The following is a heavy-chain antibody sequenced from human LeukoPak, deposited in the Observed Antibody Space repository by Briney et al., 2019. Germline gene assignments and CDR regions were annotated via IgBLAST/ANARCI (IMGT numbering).Heavy chain of an antibody. Sequence: PSETLSLTCAVYGGSFSGYYWSWIRQPPGKGLEWIGEINHSGSTNYNPSLKSRVTISVDTSKNQSSLKLSSVTAADTAVYYCARDDFWSRPGDVWGKGTTVTVSS. J-gene: IGHJ6*04. D-gene: IGHD3-3*01. CDR1: GGSFSGYY. CDR2: INHSGST. V-gene: IGHV4-34*01. CDR3: ARDDFWSRPGDV.